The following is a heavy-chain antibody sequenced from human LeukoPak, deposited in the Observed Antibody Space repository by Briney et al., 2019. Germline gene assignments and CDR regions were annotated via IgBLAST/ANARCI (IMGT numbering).Heavy chain of an antibody. CDR1: GFTFSIYG. J-gene: IGHJ4*02. CDR2: IRYDGSNK. V-gene: IGHV3-30*02. D-gene: IGHD4-17*01. CDR3: AKDGVHGRDDYGDYVGNIDY. Sequence: GGSLRLSCAASGFTFSIYGMHWVRQAPGKGLQWVAFIRYDGSNKYYADSVKGRFTISRDNSKNTLYLQMNSLRPEDTAVYYCAKDGVHGRDDYGDYVGNIDYWGQGTLVTVSS.